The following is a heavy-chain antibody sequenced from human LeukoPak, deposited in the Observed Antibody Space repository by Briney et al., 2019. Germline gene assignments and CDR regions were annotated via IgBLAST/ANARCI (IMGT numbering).Heavy chain of an antibody. CDR3: ARGSGWHEGRFDP. CDR2: IYYSGST. D-gene: IGHD6-19*01. Sequence: SETLSLTCIVSGGSISSYYWSWIRQPPRKGLEWIGYIYYSGSTNYNPSLKSRVTISVDTSKNQFSLKLSSVTAADTAVYYCARGSGWHEGRFDPRGQGTLVTVSS. J-gene: IGHJ5*02. V-gene: IGHV4-59*01. CDR1: GGSISSYY.